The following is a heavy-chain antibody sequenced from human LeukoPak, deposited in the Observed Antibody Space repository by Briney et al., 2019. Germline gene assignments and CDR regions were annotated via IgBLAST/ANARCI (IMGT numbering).Heavy chain of an antibody. V-gene: IGHV4-61*01. D-gene: IGHD3-22*01. J-gene: IGHJ3*02. CDR3: ARGGLYYYDSSGYYEMFGHAFDI. Sequence: SETLSLTCTVSGGSISSGSYYWSWIRQPPGKGLEWIGYIYYSGSTNYNPSLKSRVTISVDTSKNQFSLKLSSVTAADTAVYYCARGGLYYYDSSGYYEMFGHAFDIWGQGTMVTVSS. CDR2: IYYSGST. CDR1: GGSISSGSYY.